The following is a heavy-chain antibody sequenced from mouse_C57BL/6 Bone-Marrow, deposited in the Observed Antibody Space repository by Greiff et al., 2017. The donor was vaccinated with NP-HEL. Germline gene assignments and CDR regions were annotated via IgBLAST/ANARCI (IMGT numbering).Heavy chain of an antibody. D-gene: IGHD1-1*01. V-gene: IGHV14-4*01. CDR1: GFNIKDDY. CDR2: IDPENGDT. J-gene: IGHJ4*01. Sequence: VQLQQSGAELVRPGASVKLSCTVSGFNIKDDYMHWVKQRPEQGLEWIGWIDPENGDTEYDSKFQGKATITADTSSNTAYLQLSSLTSDDTAVYYCTTGGSSPYAMDYWGQGTSVTVSS. CDR3: TTGGSSPYAMDY.